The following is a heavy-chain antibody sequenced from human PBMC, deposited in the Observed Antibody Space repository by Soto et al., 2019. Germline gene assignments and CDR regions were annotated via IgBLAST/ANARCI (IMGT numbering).Heavy chain of an antibody. V-gene: IGHV4-59*01. D-gene: IGHD2-15*01. CDR3: AKGLGHCSGGNCYGNWYFDL. CDR1: GDSISNYY. J-gene: IGHJ2*01. CDR2: IYHSGNT. Sequence: SETLSLTCTVSGDSISNYYWSWIRQAPGKGLEWIGFIYHSGNTNYNPSLKSRVTMSIDTSKSQFSLKLNSVTAADTAVYYCAKGLGHCSGGNCYGNWYFDLWGRGTLVTVSS.